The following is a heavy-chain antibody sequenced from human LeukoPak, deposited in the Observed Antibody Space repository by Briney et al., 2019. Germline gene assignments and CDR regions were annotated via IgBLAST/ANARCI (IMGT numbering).Heavy chain of an antibody. D-gene: IGHD3-16*01. CDR3: ARLLGDDY. Sequence: SETLSLTCTVSGVSISSSYYWGWIRQPPGKGLEWIGSISYSGSTYYNPSLKSRVTTSVDTSKNQFSLKLSSVTAADTAVYYCARLLGDDYWGQGTLVTVSS. V-gene: IGHV4-39*01. CDR2: ISYSGST. J-gene: IGHJ4*02. CDR1: GVSISSSYY.